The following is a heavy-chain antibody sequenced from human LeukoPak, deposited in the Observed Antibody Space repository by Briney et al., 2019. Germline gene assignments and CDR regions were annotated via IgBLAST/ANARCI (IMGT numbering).Heavy chain of an antibody. Sequence: KPSETLSLTCTVSGGSISTYYWSWIRQPPGKGLGWIGYIYYSGSTNYNPSLKSRVTISVDMSKNQFPLKLSSGAAADTAVYYCARVAQGGYGTRGWFGPWGQGTLVTVSS. CDR3: ARVAQGGYGTRGWFGP. CDR2: IYYSGST. V-gene: IGHV4-59*01. J-gene: IGHJ5*02. D-gene: IGHD5-12*01. CDR1: GGSISTYY.